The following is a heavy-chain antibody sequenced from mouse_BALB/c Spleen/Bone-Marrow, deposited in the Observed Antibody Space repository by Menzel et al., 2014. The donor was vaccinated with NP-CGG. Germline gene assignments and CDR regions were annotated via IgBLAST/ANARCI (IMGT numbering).Heavy chain of an antibody. CDR1: GFTFSNYG. CDR2: ISSGGTYT. D-gene: IGHD2-4*01. J-gene: IGHJ2*01. V-gene: IGHV5-6*02. CDR3: ARRRDYDYFDY. Sequence: DVKLVESGGDLVKPGGSLKLSCAASGFTFSNYGMSWVRQIPDKRLEWVATISSGGTYTFYPDSVKGRFNISRDNTKNTLTLQMTSLKSEDTAMYYCARRRDYDYFDYWGQGTTLTVSS.